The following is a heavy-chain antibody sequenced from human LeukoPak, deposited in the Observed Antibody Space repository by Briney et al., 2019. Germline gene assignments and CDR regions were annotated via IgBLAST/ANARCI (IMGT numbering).Heavy chain of an antibody. J-gene: IGHJ5*02. CDR2: INPNSGGT. V-gene: IGHV1-2*02. D-gene: IGHD3-9*01. CDR3: ARVPRLGYDILTGRWFDP. Sequence: GASVKVSCKASGYTFTGYYMHWVRQAPGQGLEWMGWINPNSGGTNYAQKFQGRVTMTRDTSISTAYMELSRLRSDDTAVYYCARVPRLGYDILTGRWFDPWGQGTLVTVSS. CDR1: GYTFTGYY.